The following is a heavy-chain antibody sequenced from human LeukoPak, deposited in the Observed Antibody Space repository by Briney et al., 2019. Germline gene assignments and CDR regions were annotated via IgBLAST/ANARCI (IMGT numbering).Heavy chain of an antibody. J-gene: IGHJ4*02. CDR2: ISRSSTYT. D-gene: IGHD5-18*01. CDR1: GFTFSDYF. V-gene: IGHV3-11*05. Sequence: PGGSLRLSCAASGFTFSDYFMSWIRQAPGSGLEWVSYISRSSTYTIYADSVKGRFTISRHNSKNTLYLQMNSLRAEDTAVYYCARGGYSYGPSPADWGQGTLVTVSS. CDR3: ARGGYSYGPSPAD.